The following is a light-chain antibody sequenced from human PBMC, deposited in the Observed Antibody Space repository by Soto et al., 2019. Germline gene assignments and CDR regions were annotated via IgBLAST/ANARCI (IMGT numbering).Light chain of an antibody. V-gene: IGKV1-39*01. J-gene: IGKJ5*01. Sequence: DIQMTQSPSSLSASVGDRVTITCRASQSLSSYLNWYQQKPGKAPKLLIYAASSLQSGVPSRFSGSGSVTDFTLTISSLQPEDFATYYCQQSYSTFGQGTRLEIK. CDR2: AAS. CDR1: QSLSSY. CDR3: QQSYST.